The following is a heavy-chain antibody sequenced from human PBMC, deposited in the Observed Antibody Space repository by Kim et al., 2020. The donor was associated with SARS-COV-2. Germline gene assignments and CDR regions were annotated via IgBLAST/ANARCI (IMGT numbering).Heavy chain of an antibody. D-gene: IGHD6-19*01. V-gene: IGHV4-4*02. CDR3: ARGGPLAASQYYGMDV. Sequence: SETLSLTCAVSGGSISSSNWWSWVRQPPEKGLEWIGEIYHSGSTNYNPSLKSRVTISVDKSKNQFSLKLSSVTAADTAVYYCARGGPLAASQYYGMDVWGQGTTVTVSS. CDR1: GGSISSSNW. J-gene: IGHJ6*02. CDR2: IYHSGST.